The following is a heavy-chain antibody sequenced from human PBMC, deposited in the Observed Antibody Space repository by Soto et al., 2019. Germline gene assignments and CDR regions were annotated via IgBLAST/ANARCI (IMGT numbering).Heavy chain of an antibody. D-gene: IGHD3-3*01. J-gene: IGHJ4*02. CDR2: ISGSGGST. V-gene: IGHV3-23*01. CDR1: GFTFSSYA. CDR3: AKAEGITIFGVVTTHFDY. Sequence: PGVSLRLSCAASGFTFSSYAMSWVRQAPGKGLEWVSAISGSGGSTYYADSVKGRFTISRDNSKNTLYLQMNSLRAEDTAVYYCAKAEGITIFGVVTTHFDYWGQGTLVTVSS.